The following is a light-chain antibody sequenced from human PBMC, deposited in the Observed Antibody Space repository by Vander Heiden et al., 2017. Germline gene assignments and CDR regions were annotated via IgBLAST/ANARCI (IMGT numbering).Light chain of an antibody. V-gene: IGKV1-39*01. CDR1: QSISSY. CDR3: QQCDSNPFT. Sequence: IQMTQSPSSLSASVGDRVTITCRASQSISSYLNWYQQKPGKAPKLLIYAASSLQSGVPSRFSGSGSGTDFTLTISRLQPEDFATYYCQQCDSNPFTFGHGTKVDIK. CDR2: AAS. J-gene: IGKJ3*01.